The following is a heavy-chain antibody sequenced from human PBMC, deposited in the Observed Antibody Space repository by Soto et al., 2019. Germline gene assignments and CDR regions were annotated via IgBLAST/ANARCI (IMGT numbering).Heavy chain of an antibody. CDR3: ARGYNNLAH. CDR1: GGTFSSYT. Sequence: QVQLVQSGAEVQKPGSSVKVSCKASGGTFSSYTISWVRQAPGQGLEWMGRIIPILGIANYAQEVQGRVTSTADKSTRTAYMEPSSLRSEDTAVSYCARGYNNLAHWGQGTLVTVSS. CDR2: IIPILGIA. V-gene: IGHV1-69*02. J-gene: IGHJ4*02. D-gene: IGHD1-1*01.